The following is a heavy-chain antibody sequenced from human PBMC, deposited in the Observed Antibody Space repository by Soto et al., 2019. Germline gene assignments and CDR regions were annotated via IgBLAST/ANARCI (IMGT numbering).Heavy chain of an antibody. V-gene: IGHV3-74*01. CDR1: GCPFSNYW. CDR2: INEDESNT. Sequence: GSLRLSCASSGCPFSNYWMHWVRQAPGKGPVWVSRINEDESNTNYADSVKGRFTISRDNAKNTLYLQMNSLRAEDTAVYYCARGLFLDYWGQGTRVTVSS. J-gene: IGHJ4*02. CDR3: ARGLFLDY. D-gene: IGHD3-3*01.